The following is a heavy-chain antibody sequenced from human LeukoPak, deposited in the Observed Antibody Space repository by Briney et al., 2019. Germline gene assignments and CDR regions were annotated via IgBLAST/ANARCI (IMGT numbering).Heavy chain of an antibody. CDR1: GYTFNDYY. Sequence: GASVKVSCKTSGYTFNDYYIHWVRRAPGQGLEWMGRINPNSGGTDYTQKFQGRVTMPRGTSISTAYTELSSLESDDTAVYSCAREGLIGLQDAFDIWGQGTMVTVSS. V-gene: IGHV1-2*06. CDR2: INPNSGGT. CDR3: AREGLIGLQDAFDI. J-gene: IGHJ3*02.